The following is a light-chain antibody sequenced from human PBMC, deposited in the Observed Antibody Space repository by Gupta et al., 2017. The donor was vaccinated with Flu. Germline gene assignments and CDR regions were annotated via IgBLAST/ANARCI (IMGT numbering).Light chain of an antibody. J-gene: IGKJ1*01. CDR1: QSLNNW. CDR3: CQKNGTSWV. CDR2: KAS. V-gene: IGKV1-5*03. Sequence: DIQMTQSPSTLSASVGDRVTITCRASQSLNNWLAWYQQKPGKAPKVLIYKASRVESSVPSRFSSSGSSTEFTLIIISRLPDDFVTYYCCQKNGTSWVFGQGTKVEIK.